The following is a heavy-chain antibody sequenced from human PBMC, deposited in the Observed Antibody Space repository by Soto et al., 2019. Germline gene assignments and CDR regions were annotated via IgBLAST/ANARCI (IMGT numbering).Heavy chain of an antibody. D-gene: IGHD3-16*02. CDR3: ARRDVRLGELSYFDY. J-gene: IGHJ4*02. Sequence: QVQLQESGPGLVKPSQTLSLTCTVSGGSISSGGYYWSWIRQHPGKGLEWIGYIYYSGSTYYNPSLKSRVTISVDTSKNQCSLKLSAVTAADTAVYYCARRDVRLGELSYFDYGGQGTLVTVSS. CDR1: GGSISSGGYY. CDR2: IYYSGST. V-gene: IGHV4-31*03.